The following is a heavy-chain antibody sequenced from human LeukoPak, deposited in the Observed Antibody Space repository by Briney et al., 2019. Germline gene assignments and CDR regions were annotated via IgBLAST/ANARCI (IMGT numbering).Heavy chain of an antibody. CDR1: GGSISSYY. J-gene: IGHJ4*02. CDR3: ASVDSNFDY. Sequence: SETVSLTCTVSGGSISSYYWSRIRQPPGKGLEWIGYIYYSGSTNYNPSLKSRVTISVDTSKNQFSLKLSSVTAADTAVYYCASVDSNFDYWGQGTLVTVSS. V-gene: IGHV4-59*01. D-gene: IGHD3-9*01. CDR2: IYYSGST.